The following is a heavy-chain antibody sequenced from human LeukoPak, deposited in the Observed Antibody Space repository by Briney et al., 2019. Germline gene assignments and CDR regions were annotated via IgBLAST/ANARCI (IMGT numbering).Heavy chain of an antibody. CDR3: AKIPSSRYCSSTSCSAQNYFDY. J-gene: IGHJ4*02. Sequence: GGSLRLSCAASGFTFSSYAMSWVRQAPGKGLEWVSAISGSGGSTYYADSVKGRFTISRDNSKNTLYLQMNSLRAEDTAVYYCAKIPSSRYCSSTSCSAQNYFDYWGQGTLVTVSS. CDR2: ISGSGGST. D-gene: IGHD2-2*01. V-gene: IGHV3-23*01. CDR1: GFTFSSYA.